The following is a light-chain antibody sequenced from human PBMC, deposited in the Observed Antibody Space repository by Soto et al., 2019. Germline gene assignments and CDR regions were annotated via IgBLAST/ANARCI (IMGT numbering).Light chain of an antibody. Sequence: DIQLTQSPSSLSASVGDRVTITFRASQSISSYLDWYQQKPGKAPKLLIYAASSLHSGVPSRFSGSGSVTDFTLTISSLQPEDFATYYCQQSYSTPRTFGQGTKVDIK. V-gene: IGKV1-39*01. J-gene: IGKJ1*01. CDR3: QQSYSTPRT. CDR1: QSISSY. CDR2: AAS.